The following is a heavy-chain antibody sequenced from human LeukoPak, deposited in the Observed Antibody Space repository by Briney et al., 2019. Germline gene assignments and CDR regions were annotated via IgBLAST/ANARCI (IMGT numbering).Heavy chain of an antibody. V-gene: IGHV3-33*05. CDR2: ISYDGIYK. J-gene: IGHJ5*01. CDR1: GFTFSSYG. Sequence: GGSLRLSCAASGFTFSSYGMHWVRQAPGKGLEWVAYISYDGIYKNYTDSVKGRFTIARDNSKTTLYLQMISLRPEDSAFYFCAKDRSTGWYAGFDFLGEGTLVTVSS. D-gene: IGHD6-19*01. CDR3: AKDRSTGWYAGFDF.